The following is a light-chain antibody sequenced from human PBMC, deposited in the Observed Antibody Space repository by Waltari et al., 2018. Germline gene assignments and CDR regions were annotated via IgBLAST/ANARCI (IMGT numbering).Light chain of an antibody. CDR2: GTS. V-gene: IGKV3-20*01. CDR3: QQYDGEVVT. CDR1: QSVTSIS. J-gene: IGKJ4*01. Sequence: EIVLTQSPGTLSLSPGERATISCRASQSVTSISLTWYQQKLGQAPRLLIYGTSSRATGIPDRFRGSVSGTGFSLTIGRREPEDFAVYYCQQYDGEVVTFGGGTKVEI.